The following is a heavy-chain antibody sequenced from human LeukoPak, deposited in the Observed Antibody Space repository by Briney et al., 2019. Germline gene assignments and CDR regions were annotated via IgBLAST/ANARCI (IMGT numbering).Heavy chain of an antibody. CDR1: GFAVSSNY. CDR2: ISGSGGST. Sequence: PGGSLRLSCAASGFAVSSNYMSWVRQAPGKGLEWVSAISGSGGSTYYADSVKGRFTISRDNSKNTLYLQMNSLRAEDTAVYYCAKVALLLWFGELAQFDYWGQGTLVTVSS. V-gene: IGHV3-23*01. J-gene: IGHJ4*02. D-gene: IGHD3-10*01. CDR3: AKVALLLWFGELAQFDY.